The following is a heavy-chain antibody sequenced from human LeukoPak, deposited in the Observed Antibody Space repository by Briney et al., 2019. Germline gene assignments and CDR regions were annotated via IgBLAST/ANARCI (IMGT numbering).Heavy chain of an antibody. J-gene: IGHJ3*02. CDR1: GFTFDDYA. Sequence: PGGSLRLSCAASGFTFDDYAMHWVRQAPGKGLVWVAGISWNSGTFYYADSVKGRFTISRDNAKNSLYLQMNSLKTEDTAVYYCTCRNPMTTVTTSLNAFDIWGQGTMVTVSS. D-gene: IGHD4-17*01. V-gene: IGHV3-9*01. CDR3: TCRNPMTTVTTSLNAFDI. CDR2: ISWNSGTF.